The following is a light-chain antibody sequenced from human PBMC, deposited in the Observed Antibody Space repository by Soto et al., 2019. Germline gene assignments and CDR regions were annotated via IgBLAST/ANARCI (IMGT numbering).Light chain of an antibody. CDR2: NNN. V-gene: IGLV1-44*01. CDR1: SSNIGSNA. J-gene: IGLJ2*01. CDR3: AAWDDSLNGPV. Sequence: QAVVTQPPSASGTPGQRVTISCSGSSSNIGSNAVNWYQQFPGTAPKLLIYNNNYRPSGVPDRFSGSKSGTSGSLAISGLQSEDEADYYCAAWDDSLNGPVFGGGTKLTVL.